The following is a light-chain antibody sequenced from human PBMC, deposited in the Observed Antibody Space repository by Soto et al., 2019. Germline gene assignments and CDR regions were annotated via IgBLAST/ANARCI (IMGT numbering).Light chain of an antibody. Sequence: DIQMTQSPSSVSASVGDRVTITCRASRDIGDRLAWYLQRPGQAPKLLIRSASTLQRGVPSRFSGSGSRTEFTLTIADLQPDDFGTYYCQQSLTMPITFGHGTRLEIK. CDR3: QQSLTMPIT. J-gene: IGKJ5*01. CDR1: RDIGDR. V-gene: IGKV1-12*01. CDR2: SAS.